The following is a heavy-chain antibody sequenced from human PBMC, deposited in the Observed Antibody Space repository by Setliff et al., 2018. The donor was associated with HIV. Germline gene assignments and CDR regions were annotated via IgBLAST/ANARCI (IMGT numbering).Heavy chain of an antibody. J-gene: IGHJ3*02. CDR1: GYTFTSYY. V-gene: IGHV1-46*01. Sequence: GASVKVSCKASGYTFTSYYMHWVRQAPGQGLEWMGIINPSGGSTSYAQKFQGRVTMTRDTSTSTAYMELSSLRSEDTAVYYCARGMYSSGWYDAFDIWGQGTMVTVSS. CDR2: INPSGGST. D-gene: IGHD6-19*01. CDR3: ARGMYSSGWYDAFDI.